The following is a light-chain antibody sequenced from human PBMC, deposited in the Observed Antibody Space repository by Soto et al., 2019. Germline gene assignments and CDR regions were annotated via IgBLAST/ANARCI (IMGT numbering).Light chain of an antibody. CDR3: QQFNNWGIT. Sequence: EIVMTQSPATLSVSPGERATLSCRASQSVSSNLAWYQQKPGQAPRLLIYGASTRATGIPARFSGSGSGTEFTLTISSLQSEDFAVYYCQQFNNWGITFGQGTRLESK. J-gene: IGKJ5*01. CDR1: QSVSSN. CDR2: GAS. V-gene: IGKV3-15*01.